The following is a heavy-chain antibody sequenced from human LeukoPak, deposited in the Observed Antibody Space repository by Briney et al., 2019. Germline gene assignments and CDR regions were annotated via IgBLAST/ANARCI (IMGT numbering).Heavy chain of an antibody. J-gene: IGHJ2*01. D-gene: IGHD1-26*01. CDR3: ARAATLYWYFDL. V-gene: IGHV3-74*01. CDR2: INSDGSST. Sequence: PXKGLXWVSRINSDGSSTSYADSVKGRFTISRDNAKNTLYLQMNSLRAEDTAVYYCARAATLYWYFDLWGRGTLVTVSS.